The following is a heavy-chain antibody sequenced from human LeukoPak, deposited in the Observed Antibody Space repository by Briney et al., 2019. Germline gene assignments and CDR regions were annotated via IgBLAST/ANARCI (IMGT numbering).Heavy chain of an antibody. CDR1: GGTFSSHA. D-gene: IGHD5-12*01. Sequence: SVKVSCKASGGTFSSHAVSWVRQAPGQGLEWGGGIIPIFGTTNYAQKFQGRVTITTDESTGTGYMELRSLRSDDTAVYYCARGDSGYDYGFDNWGQGTLVTVSS. CDR2: IIPIFGTT. J-gene: IGHJ4*02. V-gene: IGHV1-69*05. CDR3: ARGDSGYDYGFDN.